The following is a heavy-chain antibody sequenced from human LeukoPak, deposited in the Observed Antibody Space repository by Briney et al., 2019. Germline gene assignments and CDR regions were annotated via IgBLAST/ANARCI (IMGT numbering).Heavy chain of an antibody. D-gene: IGHD6-19*01. V-gene: IGHV3-33*01. CDR2: IWNDGSDE. J-gene: IGHJ4*02. CDR1: GFTFSKYA. Sequence: GGSLRLSCAASGFTFSKYAMHWVRQTPGKGLEWVAAIWNDGSDENYADSVKGRFTISSDNSKSTLYLQMNSLRAEDTAVYYCARVALLSVALDYWGQGTLVTVSS. CDR3: ARVALLSVALDY.